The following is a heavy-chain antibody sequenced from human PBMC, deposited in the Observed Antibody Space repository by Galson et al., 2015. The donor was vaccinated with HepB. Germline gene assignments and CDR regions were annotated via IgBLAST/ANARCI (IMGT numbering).Heavy chain of an antibody. J-gene: IGHJ4*02. CDR3: AKIPRTGVVARPGFDC. CDR2: ISASGDAT. D-gene: IGHD6-6*01. V-gene: IGHV3-23*01. Sequence: SLRLSCAASGFTFSSYAMSWVRQAPGKGLEWVSSISASGDATHYIDSVKGRFTISRDNSQTTLYLQMNSLRAEDTAVYFCAKIPRTGVVARPGFDCWGQGTLVTVSS. CDR1: GFTFSSYA.